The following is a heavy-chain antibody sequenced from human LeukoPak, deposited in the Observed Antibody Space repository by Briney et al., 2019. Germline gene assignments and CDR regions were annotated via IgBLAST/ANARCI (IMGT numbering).Heavy chain of an antibody. CDR3: ARDPGYSYGLDY. J-gene: IGHJ4*02. D-gene: IGHD5-18*01. V-gene: IGHV3-66*01. CDR1: GFTVSSNY. Sequence: GGSLRLSCAASGFTVSSNYMSWVRQAPGKGLEWVSVIYSGGSTNYADSVKGRFTISSDNSKNTLYLQMNSMRADDTAVYYCARDPGYSYGLDYWGQGTLVTDSS. CDR2: IYSGGST.